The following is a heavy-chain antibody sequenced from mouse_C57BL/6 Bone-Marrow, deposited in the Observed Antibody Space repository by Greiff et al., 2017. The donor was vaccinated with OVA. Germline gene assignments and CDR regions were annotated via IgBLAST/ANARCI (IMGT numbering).Heavy chain of an antibody. V-gene: IGHV2-5*01. J-gene: IGHJ1*03. CDR2: IWRGGST. CDR3: AKQGVRATVVATRDYDV. CDR1: GFSLTSYG. Sequence: VQLQQSGPGLVQPSQSLSITCTVSGFSLTSYGVHWVRQSPGKGLEWLGVIWRGGSTDYNAAFMSRLSITKDNSKSQVFFKMNSLQADDTAIYFCAKQGVRATVVATRDYDVWGTGTTVTVDS. D-gene: IGHD1-1*01.